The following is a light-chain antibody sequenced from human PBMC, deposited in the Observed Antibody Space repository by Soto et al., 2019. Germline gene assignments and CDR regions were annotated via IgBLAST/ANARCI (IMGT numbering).Light chain of an antibody. V-gene: IGLV2-14*03. CDR2: DVA. Sequence: QSVLTQPASVSASPGQSITISCTGTSSDVGGSNFVSWYQQHPGKPPKLIIYDVATRPSGVSNRFPGSKSGSTASLIISRLQTEDEADYYCVSFTSSTTYVFVSGTKVTVL. CDR3: VSFTSSTTYV. J-gene: IGLJ1*01. CDR1: SSDVGGSNF.